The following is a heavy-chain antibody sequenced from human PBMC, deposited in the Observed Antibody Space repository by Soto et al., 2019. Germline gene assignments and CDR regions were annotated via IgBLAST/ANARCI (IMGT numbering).Heavy chain of an antibody. CDR2: IGIGSSTK. J-gene: IGHJ3*01. V-gene: IGHV3-48*01. Sequence: PGGSLRLSCAASGFTFRNYGMNWVRQAPGKGLEWVSYIGIGSSTKYYADSVKGRFTISRDNAKNSLYLQMNSLRAEDTAVYYCARDQLYYNDISGRPLNAFYVWGQGTMVTVS. CDR1: GFTFRNYG. D-gene: IGHD3-22*01. CDR3: ARDQLYYNDISGRPLNAFYV.